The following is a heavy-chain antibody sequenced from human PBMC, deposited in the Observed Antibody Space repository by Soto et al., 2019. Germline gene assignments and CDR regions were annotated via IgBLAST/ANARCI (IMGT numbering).Heavy chain of an antibody. D-gene: IGHD6-19*01. CDR1: GFTFSSYA. Sequence: GGSLRLSCAASGFTFSSYAMSWVRQAPGKGLEWVSAISGSGGSTYYADSVKGRFTISRDNSKNTLYLQMNSLRAEDTAVYYCAKDSSSGWFFTYYYGMDVWGQGTTVTVSS. J-gene: IGHJ6*02. V-gene: IGHV3-23*01. CDR3: AKDSSSGWFFTYYYGMDV. CDR2: ISGSGGST.